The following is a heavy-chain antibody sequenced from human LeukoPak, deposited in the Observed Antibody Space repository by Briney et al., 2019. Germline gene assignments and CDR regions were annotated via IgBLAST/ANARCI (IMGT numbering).Heavy chain of an antibody. V-gene: IGHV4-34*01. CDR3: ARSFPYSSSWYGY. Sequence: SETLSLTCAVYGGSFSGYYWSWIRQPPGRGREWVGEINHSGSTNYNPSLKSRVTISVDTSKNQFSLKLSSVTAADTAVYYCARSFPYSSSWYGYWGQGTLVTVSS. CDR1: GGSFSGYY. D-gene: IGHD6-13*01. CDR2: INHSGST. J-gene: IGHJ4*02.